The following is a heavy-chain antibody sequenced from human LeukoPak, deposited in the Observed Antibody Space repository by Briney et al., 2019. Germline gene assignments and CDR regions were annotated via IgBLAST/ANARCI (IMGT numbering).Heavy chain of an antibody. CDR3: ARAPSRDGHNFYFDY. CDR2: IIPMFALP. V-gene: IGHV1-69*05. Sequence: SVKVSCKASGGTLNNFAINWVRQAPGQGLEWMGGIIPMFALPNSAQRFQGRVSLTTDESTNTAYMELSSPRSEDTAVYYCARAPSRDGHNFYFDYWGQGTLVTVSS. J-gene: IGHJ4*02. D-gene: IGHD5-24*01. CDR1: GGTLNNFA.